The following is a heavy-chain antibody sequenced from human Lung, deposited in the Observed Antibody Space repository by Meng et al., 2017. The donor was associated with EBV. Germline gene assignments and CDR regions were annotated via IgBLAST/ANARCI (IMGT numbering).Heavy chain of an antibody. CDR2: IYYSGST. Sequence: RPEPHASGPGLVKPAETLSLTCTVPGDPISSSSYYWAWIRQPPGKGLEWIGTIYYSGSTSYNPSLKSRVTISVDTSKSQFPLNLSSVTAADTAVYYCARALFDYYDSSGYYDYWGQGTLVTVSS. D-gene: IGHD3-22*01. CDR3: ARALFDYYDSSGYYDY. V-gene: IGHV4-39*06. J-gene: IGHJ4*02. CDR1: GDPISSSSYY.